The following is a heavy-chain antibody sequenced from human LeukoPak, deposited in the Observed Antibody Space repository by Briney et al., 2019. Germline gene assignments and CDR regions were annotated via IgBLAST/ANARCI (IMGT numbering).Heavy chain of an antibody. V-gene: IGHV3-53*01. CDR1: GFTVSSNY. CDR2: IYSGGST. CDR3: ARDWGYCSSTSCYFPPRGA. Sequence: GGSLRLSCAASGFTVSSNYMSWVRQAPGKGLEWVSVIYSGGSTYYADSVKGRFTISRDNSKNTLYLQMNSLRADDTAVYYCARDWGYCSSTSCYFPPRGAWGQGTLVTVSS. J-gene: IGHJ5*02. D-gene: IGHD2-2*01.